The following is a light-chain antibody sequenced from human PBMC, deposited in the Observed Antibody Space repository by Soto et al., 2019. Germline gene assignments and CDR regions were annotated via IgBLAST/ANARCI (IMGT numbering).Light chain of an antibody. J-gene: IGKJ1*01. V-gene: IGKV3-20*01. CDR1: QTFSSSY. CDR2: GAS. CDR3: QQYDSSPHT. Sequence: EIVLTQSPGTLSLSPGERATLSCRASQTFSSSYLAWYQQKPGQAPRLLIYGASSRATGIPDRFSGSGSGTAFILTVSRLEPEDFAVYFCQQYDSSPHTFGQGTKVEFK.